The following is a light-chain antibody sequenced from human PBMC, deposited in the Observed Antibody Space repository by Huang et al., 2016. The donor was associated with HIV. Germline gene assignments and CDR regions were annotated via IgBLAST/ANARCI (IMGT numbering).Light chain of an antibody. CDR2: SAS. CDR1: KNINTY. Sequence: ILLTQSPSSLSESFGARVTITCRASKNINTYLNWYQQKPGKAPNLLIHSASTLQTGVPSRFSGSGSGTDFTLTVNSLQPEDSATYYCQQGYSALITFGQGTRL. J-gene: IGKJ5*01. V-gene: IGKV1-39*01. CDR3: QQGYSALIT.